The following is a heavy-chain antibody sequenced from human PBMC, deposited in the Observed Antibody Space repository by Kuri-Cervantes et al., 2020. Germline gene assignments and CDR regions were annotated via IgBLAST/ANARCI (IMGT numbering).Heavy chain of an antibody. CDR3: ARDKRSSWRESSGWYFDY. J-gene: IGHJ4*02. CDR2: INFSGGST. Sequence: ASVKVSCKASGYTFTSYYMHWVRQAPGQGLEWMGIINFSGGSTSYAQKFQGRVTMTRDTSTSTVYMELSSLRSEDTAVYYCARDKRSSWRESSGWYFDYWGQGTLVTVSS. D-gene: IGHD6-19*01. V-gene: IGHV1-46*01. CDR1: GYTFTSYY.